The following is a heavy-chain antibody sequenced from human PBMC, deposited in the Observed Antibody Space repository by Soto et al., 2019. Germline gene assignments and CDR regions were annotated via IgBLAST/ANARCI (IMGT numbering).Heavy chain of an antibody. Sequence: QLQLQESGPGLVKPSETLSLTCTVSGGSISSGPYSWGWIRQPPGKGLEWIGTFYYSGSTYYNPSLGGRLPIXGXTXXNQFSLKVSSVTAADTAMYYCARLGGYCSGTSCYGYYGMDVWGHGTTVTVSS. CDR3: ARLGGYCSGTSCYGYYGMDV. CDR2: FYYSGST. V-gene: IGHV4-39*01. D-gene: IGHD2-2*01. CDR1: GGSISSGPYS. J-gene: IGHJ6*02.